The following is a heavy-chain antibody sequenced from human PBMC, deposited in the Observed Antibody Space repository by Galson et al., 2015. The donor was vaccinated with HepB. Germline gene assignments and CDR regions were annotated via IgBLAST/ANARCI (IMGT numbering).Heavy chain of an antibody. V-gene: IGHV3-48*01. CDR3: AGGVLQNSFDL. CDR1: GFSLRGFS. CDR2: ISPAGDTI. Sequence: SLRLSCAVSGFSLRGFSMDWVRQAPGRGLEWLSFISPAGDTIYYVDSVKGRFTISRDTARNSLYLQMNSLRVEDTAVYYCAGGVLQNSFDLWGQGTVVTVSS. J-gene: IGHJ3*01. D-gene: IGHD5-24*01.